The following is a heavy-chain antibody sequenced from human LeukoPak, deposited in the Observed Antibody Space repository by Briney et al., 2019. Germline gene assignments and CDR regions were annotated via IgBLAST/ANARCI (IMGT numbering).Heavy chain of an antibody. J-gene: IGHJ4*02. V-gene: IGHV1-46*01. CDR3: ARVRYGSGTYHESPSFDY. CDR1: GYTFTNYY. D-gene: IGHD3-10*01. Sequence: GASVKVSCKASGYTFTNYYMHWVRQAPGQGLEWMGIINPSGGSTNYAQKLQGRVTMTTDTSTSTAYMELRSLISDDTAFYYCARVRYGSGTYHESPSFDYWGQGTLVTVSS. CDR2: INPSGGST.